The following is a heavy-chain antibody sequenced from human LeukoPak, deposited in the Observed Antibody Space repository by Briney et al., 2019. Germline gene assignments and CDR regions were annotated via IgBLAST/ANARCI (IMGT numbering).Heavy chain of an antibody. D-gene: IGHD2-8*01. CDR2: VYHTGTS. Sequence: SETLSLTCSVSGASINDYYWTWIRQPPGKGLEWIGYVYHTGTSGYHPSLKSRVAMSLDTSKNQVSLKLRSVTAAYTAVYFCTRVVNGGHFDYWGQGTLVTVSS. CDR1: GASINDYY. V-gene: IGHV4-59*01. J-gene: IGHJ4*02. CDR3: TRVVNGGHFDY.